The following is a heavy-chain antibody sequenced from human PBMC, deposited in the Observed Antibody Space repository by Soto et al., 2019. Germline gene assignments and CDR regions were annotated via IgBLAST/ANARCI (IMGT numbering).Heavy chain of an antibody. CDR1: GGSISSGGYY. CDR3: ARGEVYYYDSSGYYRANDAFDI. Sequence: QVQLQESGPGLVKPSQTLSLTCTVSGGSISSGGYYWSWIRQHPGKGLEWIGYIYYSGSTYYNPSLKSRVTISVDTSKNQFSLKLSSVTAAVTAVYYCARGEVYYYDSSGYYRANDAFDIWGQGTMVTVSS. V-gene: IGHV4-31*03. CDR2: IYYSGST. D-gene: IGHD3-22*01. J-gene: IGHJ3*02.